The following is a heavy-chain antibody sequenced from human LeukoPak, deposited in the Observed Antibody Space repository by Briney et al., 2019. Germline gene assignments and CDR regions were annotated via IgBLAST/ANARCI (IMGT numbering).Heavy chain of an antibody. V-gene: IGHV3-7*01. D-gene: IGHD1-26*01. Sequence: GGSLRLSCAASGFTFSSYWMSWVRQAPGKGLEWVANIKQDGSEEYYVDSVKGRFTISRDNAKNSLYLQMNSLRAEDTAVYYCARDLNGGATDYWGQGTLVTVSS. CDR3: ARDLNGGATDY. CDR2: IKQDGSEE. CDR1: GFTFSSYW. J-gene: IGHJ4*02.